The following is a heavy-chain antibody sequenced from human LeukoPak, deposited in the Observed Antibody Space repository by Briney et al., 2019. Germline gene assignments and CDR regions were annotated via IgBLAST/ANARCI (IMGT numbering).Heavy chain of an antibody. Sequence: SQTLSHPCVASGGSVSCGGYLWSWIRQPPGKGLEWIGYIYHSGSTYYNPSLKSRVTISVDRSKNQFSLKLSSVTAADTAVYYCARVSRSRSSGWALFDYWGQGTLVTVSS. CDR3: ARVSRSRSSGWALFDY. V-gene: IGHV4-30-2*01. D-gene: IGHD6-19*01. CDR2: IYHSGST. CDR1: GGSVSCGGYL. J-gene: IGHJ4*02.